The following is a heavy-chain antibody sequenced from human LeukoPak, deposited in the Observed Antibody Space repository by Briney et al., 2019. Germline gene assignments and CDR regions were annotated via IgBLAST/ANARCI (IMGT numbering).Heavy chain of an antibody. V-gene: IGHV4-34*01. J-gene: IGHJ4*02. CDR1: GGSLSGYY. CDR2: INHSGST. Sequence: SETLSLTCAVYGGSLSGYYWSWIRQPPGKGLEWIGEINHSGSTNYNPSLKSRVTISVDTSKNQFSLKLSSVTAADTAVYYCARGLSWDYWGQGTLVTVSS. CDR3: ARGLSWDY.